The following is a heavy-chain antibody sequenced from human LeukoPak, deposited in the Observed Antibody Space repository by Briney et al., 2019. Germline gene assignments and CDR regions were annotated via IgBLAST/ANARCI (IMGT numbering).Heavy chain of an antibody. CDR1: GFTFSNYA. Sequence: GGSLRLSCVASGFTFSNYAMTWVRQAPGKGLEWVGRIKSSTHGGTTEYAAPVKGRFTISRGDSKNTLYLQMNSLKTEDTAVYFCTTLPTPWGQGTLVTVSS. CDR3: TTLPTP. V-gene: IGHV3-15*01. D-gene: IGHD1-26*01. J-gene: IGHJ5*02. CDR2: IKSSTHGGTT.